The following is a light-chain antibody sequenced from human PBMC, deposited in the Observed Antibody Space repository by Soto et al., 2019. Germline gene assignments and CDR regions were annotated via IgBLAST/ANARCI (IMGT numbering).Light chain of an antibody. CDR2: SAS. CDR3: QQYYDIPIT. V-gene: IGKV4-1*01. Sequence: DIVMSQSPDSLAVSLGERATINFKPSQSLLSASKNKNYLAWYQQKPGQPPKLLISSASTRDSGVPDRFSGSGSGTDFTLTISSLQAEDVAVYSCQQYYDIPITFGQGTRLEIK. CDR1: QSLLSASKNKNY. J-gene: IGKJ5*01.